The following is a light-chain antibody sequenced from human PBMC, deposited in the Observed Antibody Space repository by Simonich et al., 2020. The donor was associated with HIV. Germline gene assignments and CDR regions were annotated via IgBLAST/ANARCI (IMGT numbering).Light chain of an antibody. Sequence: DIQMTQSPSTLSASVGDRVTITCRASQSISSWLAWYQQKPGKAPKLLIYKASSLESWVPSRFSGSGSGTEFTLTISSLQPDDFATYYCQQYNSYSPTLTFGGGTKVEIK. CDR1: QSISSW. J-gene: IGKJ4*01. CDR3: QQYNSYSPTLT. V-gene: IGKV1-5*03. CDR2: KAS.